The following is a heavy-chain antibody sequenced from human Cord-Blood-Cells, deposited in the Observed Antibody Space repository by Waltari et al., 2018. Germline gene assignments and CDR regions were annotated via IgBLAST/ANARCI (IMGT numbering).Heavy chain of an antibody. V-gene: IGHV4-39*01. D-gene: IGHD3-16*01. CDR3: ARLLLGAGDY. Sequence: QLQLQESGPGLVKPSETLSLTCTVSGGSISSSSYYWGWIRQPPGKGLEWIGSIYYSASTYYNPSLKGRVTISVDTSKNQFSLKLSSVTAADTAVYYCARLLLGAGDYWGQGTLVTVSS. CDR2: IYYSAST. J-gene: IGHJ4*02. CDR1: GGSISSSSYY.